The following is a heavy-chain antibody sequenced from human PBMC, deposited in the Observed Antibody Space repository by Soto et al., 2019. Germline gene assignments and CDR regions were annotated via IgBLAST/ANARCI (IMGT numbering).Heavy chain of an antibody. J-gene: IGHJ4*02. V-gene: IGHV1-69*18. Sequence: QVQLEQSGAEVKKPGSSVKVSCKASGDRFTSYAISWVRQAPGQGHEWVGTVLPVLGTTNYAQKLRGRVTITADESTSTAYMELGSLRSEDTAIYYCARDRADRGFDYWGQGTLVTVSS. CDR2: VLPVLGTT. D-gene: IGHD3-10*01. CDR1: GDRFTSYA. CDR3: ARDRADRGFDY.